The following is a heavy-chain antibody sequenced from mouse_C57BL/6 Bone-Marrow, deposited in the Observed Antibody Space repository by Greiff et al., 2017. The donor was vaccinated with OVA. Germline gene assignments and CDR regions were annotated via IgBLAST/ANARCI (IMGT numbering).Heavy chain of an antibody. V-gene: IGHV1-76*01. J-gene: IGHJ2*01. Sequence: QVQLQQSGAELVRPGASVKLSCKASGYTFTAYYISWVKQRPGQGLEWIARIYPGSGNFYYYEKFKGKATLTAEKSSSTAYMQRSSLTSDDSAVYFCARSERLRDYFDYWGQGTTLTVSS. D-gene: IGHD2-2*01. CDR1: GYTFTAYY. CDR3: ARSERLRDYFDY. CDR2: IYPGSGNF.